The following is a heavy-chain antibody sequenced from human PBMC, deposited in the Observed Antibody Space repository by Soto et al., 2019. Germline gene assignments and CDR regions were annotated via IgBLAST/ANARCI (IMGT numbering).Heavy chain of an antibody. V-gene: IGHV1-18*04. CDR3: ARDLTEDIVAHENYYYYGMDV. J-gene: IGHJ6*02. D-gene: IGHD2-15*01. CDR2: ISAYNGNT. CDR1: GYTFTSYG. Sequence: ASVKVSCKASGYTFTSYGISWVRQAPGQGLEWMGWISAYNGNTNYAQKLQGRVTMTTDTSTSTAYMELRSLRSDDTAVYYCARDLTEDIVAHENYYYYGMDVWGQGTTVTVSS.